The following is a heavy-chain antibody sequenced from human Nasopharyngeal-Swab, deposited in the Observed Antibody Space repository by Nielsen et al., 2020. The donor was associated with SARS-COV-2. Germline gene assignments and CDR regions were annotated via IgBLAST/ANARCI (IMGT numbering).Heavy chain of an antibody. CDR3: ARDYYDSSGYYHFDY. CDR1: GFTVSSNY. D-gene: IGHD3-22*01. J-gene: IGHJ4*02. CDR2: IYSGGST. V-gene: IGHV3-66*01. Sequence: ESLKISCAASGFTVSSNYMSWVRQAPGKGLEWVSVIYSGGSTYYADSVKGRFTISRDNAKNSLYLQMNSLRAEDTAVYYCARDYYDSSGYYHFDYWGQGTLVTVSS.